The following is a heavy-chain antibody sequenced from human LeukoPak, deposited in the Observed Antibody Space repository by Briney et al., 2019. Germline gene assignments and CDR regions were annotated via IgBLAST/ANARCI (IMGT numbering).Heavy chain of an antibody. CDR1: GFTVSSNY. V-gene: IGHV3-53*01. CDR3: ARIVRLLGIGGWFDP. D-gene: IGHD7-27*01. J-gene: IGHJ5*02. Sequence: GGSLRLSCAASGFTVSSNYMSWVRQAPGKGLEWVSVIYSGGSTYYADSVKGRFTISRDNSKNTLYLQMNSLRAEDTAVYYCARIVRLLGIGGWFDPWGQGTLVTVSS. CDR2: IYSGGST.